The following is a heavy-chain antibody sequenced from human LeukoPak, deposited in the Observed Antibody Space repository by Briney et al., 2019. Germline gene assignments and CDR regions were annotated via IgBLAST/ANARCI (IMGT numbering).Heavy chain of an antibody. Sequence: GGSLRLSCAASGFTFSSYGMHWVRQAPGKGLEWVAVISYDGSNKYYADSVKGRFTISRDNSKNTLYLQMNSLRAEDTAVYYCAKDPYPSYYYDSSGYYPNWAQGTLVTVSS. V-gene: IGHV3-30*18. D-gene: IGHD3-22*01. CDR2: ISYDGSNK. CDR1: GFTFSSYG. J-gene: IGHJ4*02. CDR3: AKDPYPSYYYDSSGYYPN.